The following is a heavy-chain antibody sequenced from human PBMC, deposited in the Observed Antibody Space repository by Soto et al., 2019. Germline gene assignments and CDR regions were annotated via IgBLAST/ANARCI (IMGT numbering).Heavy chain of an antibody. V-gene: IGHV4-30-2*05. CDR1: GGSIIGIYH. Sequence: SETLSLTCAVSGGSIIGIYHWAWIRQPPGKSLEWIAYIFHTGSTYYNPSLKSRVTISVDTSKNQFSLKLSSVTAADTAVYYCARESFSSGSGIHGMDVWGQGTTVTVSS. D-gene: IGHD3-10*01. CDR3: ARESFSSGSGIHGMDV. CDR2: IFHTGST. J-gene: IGHJ6*02.